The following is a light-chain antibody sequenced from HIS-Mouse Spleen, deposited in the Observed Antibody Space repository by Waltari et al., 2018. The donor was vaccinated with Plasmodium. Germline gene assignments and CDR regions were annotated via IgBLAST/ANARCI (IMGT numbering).Light chain of an antibody. V-gene: IGLV5-37*01. CDR2: YYSDSDK. J-gene: IGLJ3*02. CDR3: MIWPSNASGV. Sequence: QPVLTQPPSSSASPGESARLTCTLPSAINVGSYNINWYQQKPGSPPRYLLYYYSDSDKGQGSGVPSRFSGSKDASANTGILLISGLQSEDEADYYCMIWPSNASGVFGGGTKLTVL. CDR1: SAINVGSYN.